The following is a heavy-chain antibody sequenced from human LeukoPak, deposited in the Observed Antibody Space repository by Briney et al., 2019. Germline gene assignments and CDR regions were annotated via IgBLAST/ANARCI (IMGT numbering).Heavy chain of an antibody. D-gene: IGHD5-24*01. Sequence: SETLSLTCTVSGGSISSYYWSWIRQPPGKGLEWIGYIYYSGSTNYNPSLKSRVTISVDTSKNQFSLKLSSVTAADTAVYYCARDNSVRDEAWWFNPWGQGTLVTVSS. CDR3: ARDNSVRDEAWWFNP. V-gene: IGHV4-59*12. J-gene: IGHJ5*02. CDR1: GGSISSYY. CDR2: IYYSGST.